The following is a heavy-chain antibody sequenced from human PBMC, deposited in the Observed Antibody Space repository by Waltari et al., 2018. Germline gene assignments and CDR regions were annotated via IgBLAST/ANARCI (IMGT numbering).Heavy chain of an antibody. D-gene: IGHD6-19*01. J-gene: IGHJ4*02. CDR1: GGSISSSSNYY. CDR3: ARRAWGSGWSY. V-gene: IGHV4-39*01. CDR2: IYYNGST. Sequence: QLQLQESGPGLVKPSETLSLTCTVSGGSISSSSNYYWGWIRQPPGKGLEWFGSIYYNGSTYHNPSLKSRVTISVDTSKNQFSLKLSSVTAADTVVYYCARRAWGSGWSYWGQGTLVAVSS.